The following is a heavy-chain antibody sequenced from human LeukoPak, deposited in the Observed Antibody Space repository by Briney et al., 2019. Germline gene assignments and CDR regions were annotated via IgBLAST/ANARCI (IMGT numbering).Heavy chain of an antibody. Sequence: GESLKISCKGSGYSFTSYWIGWVRQMPGKGLEWMGIIYPGDSATKYSPSFQGQVTISADKSISTAYLQWSSLKASDTAMFYRARGLLSGARPSPFHYWGQGTLVTVSS. CDR1: GYSFTSYW. CDR2: IYPGDSAT. J-gene: IGHJ4*02. CDR3: ARGLLSGARPSPFHY. D-gene: IGHD5/OR15-5a*01. V-gene: IGHV5-51*01.